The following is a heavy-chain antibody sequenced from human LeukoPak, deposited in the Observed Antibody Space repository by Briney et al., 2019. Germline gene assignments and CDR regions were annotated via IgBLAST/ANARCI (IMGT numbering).Heavy chain of an antibody. Sequence: SETLSLTRNFSSGSISPYYWSWIRQPAGKGLEWIGRIYTSGSTNYNPSLKSRVTISVDTSKNQFSLKLSSVTAADTAVYYCAREMVRPRGQLDHWGQGTLVTVSS. D-gene: IGHD2-8*01. CDR3: AREMVRPRGQLDH. CDR2: IYTSGST. V-gene: IGHV4-4*07. CDR1: SGSISPYY. J-gene: IGHJ4*02.